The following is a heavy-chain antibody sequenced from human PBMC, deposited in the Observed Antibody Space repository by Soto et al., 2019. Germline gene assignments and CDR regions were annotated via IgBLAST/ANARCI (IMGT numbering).Heavy chain of an antibody. Sequence: PSETLSLTCAVYGGSFSGYYWSWIRQPPGKGLEWIGEINHSGSTNYNPSLKSRVTISADTSKNQFSLKLSSVTAADTAVYYCARNYPRRYCSGGSCYSNWFDPWGQGTLVTVSS. V-gene: IGHV4-34*01. D-gene: IGHD2-15*01. CDR3: ARNYPRRYCSGGSCYSNWFDP. J-gene: IGHJ5*02. CDR2: INHSGST. CDR1: GGSFSGYY.